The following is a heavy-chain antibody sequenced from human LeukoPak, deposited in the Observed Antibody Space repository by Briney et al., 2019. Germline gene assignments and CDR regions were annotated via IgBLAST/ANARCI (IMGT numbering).Heavy chain of an antibody. V-gene: IGHV1-46*01. CDR1: GYTFTSYY. J-gene: IGHJ3*02. CDR3: ARDDGYNPNPDAFDI. CDR2: INPSGGST. Sequence: ASVKVSCKASGYTFTSYYMHWVRQAPGQGLEWMGMINPSGGSTSYVQKFHGRVTKTRDMSTSTVYIELSSLRSEDTAVYYCARDDGYNPNPDAFDIWGQGTMVTVSS. D-gene: IGHD5-24*01.